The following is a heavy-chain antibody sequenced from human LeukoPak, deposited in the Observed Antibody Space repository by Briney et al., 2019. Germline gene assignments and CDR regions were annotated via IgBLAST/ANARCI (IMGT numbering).Heavy chain of an antibody. CDR2: INPKHEGDR. D-gene: IGHD3-10*01. CDR3: ARDSSQFGELSMFDY. V-gene: IGHV1-2*02. CDR1: GYTFTGYY. Sequence: ASVKVSCKASGYTFTGYYMHWVRQAPGQGFEWMGWINPKHEGDRDYAQKFQGRVTMTRDTSISTAYMELSRLRSDDTAVYYCARDSSQFGELSMFDYWGQGTLVTVSS. J-gene: IGHJ4*02.